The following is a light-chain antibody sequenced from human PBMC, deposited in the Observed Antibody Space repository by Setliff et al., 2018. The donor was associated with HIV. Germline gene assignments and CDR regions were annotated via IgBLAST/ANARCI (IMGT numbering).Light chain of an antibody. CDR1: RFNIGSNY. Sequence: QSVLIQPPSASETPGQKVTISCSGGRFNIGSNYVYWYQQLSELAPKLLIYREDQRPSGVPDRISGSKSGTSASLAINGLQFDDEADYYCATWDGSLNAVGVGGGTK. V-gene: IGLV1-47*01. CDR3: ATWDGSLNAVG. CDR2: RED. J-gene: IGLJ2*01.